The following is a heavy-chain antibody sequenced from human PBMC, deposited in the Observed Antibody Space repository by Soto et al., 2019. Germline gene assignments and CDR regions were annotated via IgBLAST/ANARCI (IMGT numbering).Heavy chain of an antibody. V-gene: IGHV3-33*08. D-gene: IGHD2-21*02. CDR1: GFTFSSRA. Sequence: PGGSLRLSCAASGFTFSSRAMRWVRQAPGKGLEWVAVIRSSGSNKYYADYVKGRFTISRDNSKNTLYLQMNSLRAEDTAVYYCARGLQNYFDYWGQGTLVTVSS. J-gene: IGHJ4*02. CDR3: ARGLQNYFDY. CDR2: IRSSGSNK.